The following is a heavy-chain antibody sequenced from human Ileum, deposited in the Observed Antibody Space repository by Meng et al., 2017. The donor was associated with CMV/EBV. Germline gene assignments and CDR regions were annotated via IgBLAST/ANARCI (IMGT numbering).Heavy chain of an antibody. J-gene: IGHJ6*02. Sequence: GESLKISCAASGFTFNNYHMNWVRQAPGKGLEFVALIWYDGSKTYYADSVKGRFTLSRDNSKNTLYLQMNSLRAEDTAVYYCAKGGSGSYPTYCMDVWGQGTTVTVSS. V-gene: IGHV3-30*02. CDR2: IWYDGSKT. D-gene: IGHD1-26*01. CDR3: AKGGSGSYPTYCMDV. CDR1: GFTFNNYH.